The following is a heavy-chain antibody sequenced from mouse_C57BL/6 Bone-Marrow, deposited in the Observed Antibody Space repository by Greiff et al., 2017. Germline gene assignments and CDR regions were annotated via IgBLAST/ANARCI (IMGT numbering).Heavy chain of an antibody. CDR2: ISNLAYSI. Sequence: EVKLMESGGGLVQPGGSLKLSCAASGFTFSDYGMAWVRQAPRKGPEWVAFISNLAYSIYYADTVTGRFPISRENAKNTLYLEMSSLRSEDTAMYYCARSYYGYFYFDYWGQGTTLTVSS. V-gene: IGHV5-15*01. CDR3: ARSYYGYFYFDY. D-gene: IGHD2-2*01. CDR1: GFTFSDYG. J-gene: IGHJ2*01.